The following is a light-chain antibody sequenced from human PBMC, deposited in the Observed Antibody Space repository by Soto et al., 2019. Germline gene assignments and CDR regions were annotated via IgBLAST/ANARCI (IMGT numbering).Light chain of an antibody. CDR3: QPYNNWPPFTWT. J-gene: IGKJ1*01. CDR2: GAS. CDR1: QSVSSN. Sequence: EIVMTQSPATLSVSPGERATLSCRASQSVSSNLAWYQQKPGQAPRLLIYGASTRATGIPARFSGSGSGTEFTLTISSLQSEDFAVYYCQPYNNWPPFTWTFGQG. V-gene: IGKV3-15*01.